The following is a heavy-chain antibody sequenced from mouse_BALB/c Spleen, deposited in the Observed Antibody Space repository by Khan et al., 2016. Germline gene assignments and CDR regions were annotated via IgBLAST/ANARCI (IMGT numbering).Heavy chain of an antibody. CDR3: ARPTYGSSRGFAY. V-gene: IGHV9-3-1*01. CDR2: INTYTGEP. Sequence: QIQLVQSGPELKKPGETVRISCKASGYTFTNYGMNWVKQAPGKGLKWMGWINTYTGEPTYADDFKGRFAFSLETSASTAYLQINNLKNEDTATXFCARPTYGSSRGFAYWGQGTLVTVSA. CDR1: GYTFTNYG. D-gene: IGHD1-1*01. J-gene: IGHJ3*01.